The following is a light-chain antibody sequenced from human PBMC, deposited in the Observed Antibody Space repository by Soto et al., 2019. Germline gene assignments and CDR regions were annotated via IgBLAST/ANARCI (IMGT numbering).Light chain of an antibody. V-gene: IGKV1-5*01. CDR3: QQYISYRT. J-gene: IGKJ1*01. Sequence: DIQMTQSPSTLSASVGDRVTITCRASQSIRTWLAWYQQKPGKAPKLLIYDASSLECGVPSRFSGSGSGTDFTLTISSLQPDDFATYYCQQYISYRTFGQGTKVEVK. CDR2: DAS. CDR1: QSIRTW.